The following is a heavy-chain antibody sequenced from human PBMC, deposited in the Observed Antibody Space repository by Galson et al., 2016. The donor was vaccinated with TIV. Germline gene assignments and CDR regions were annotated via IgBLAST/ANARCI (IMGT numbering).Heavy chain of an antibody. D-gene: IGHD4-17*01. V-gene: IGHV5-51*01. CDR1: GYRFTSSW. Sequence: QSGAEVTKPGESLKISCKGSGYRFTSSWIGWVRQMPGKGLEWLGIIYLGGSLIRYRPSFQGQVTISADKSINIAYLEWSSLKASDTAMYYCSRQNDYGDYRGDAFDSWGQGTIVTVSS. CDR3: SRQNDYGDYRGDAFDS. J-gene: IGHJ3*02. CDR2: IYLGGSLI.